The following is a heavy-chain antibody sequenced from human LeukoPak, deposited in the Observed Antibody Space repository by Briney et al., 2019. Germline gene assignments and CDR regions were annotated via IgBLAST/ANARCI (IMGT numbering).Heavy chain of an antibody. D-gene: IGHD3-10*01. J-gene: IGHJ4*02. CDR2: IIAYNGNT. CDR3: ARVKRYYGSGANFDY. Sequence: GASVKVSCKASGYTFTSYGISWVRQAPGQGLEGMGWIIAYNGNTNYAQKLQGRVTMTTDTYTSTAYMELRGLRSDDTAVYYCARVKRYYGSGANFDYWGQGTLVGVCS. CDR1: GYTFTSYG. V-gene: IGHV1-18*04.